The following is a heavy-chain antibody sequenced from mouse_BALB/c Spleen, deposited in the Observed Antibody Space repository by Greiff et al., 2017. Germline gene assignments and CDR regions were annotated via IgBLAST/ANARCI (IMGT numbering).Heavy chain of an antibody. D-gene: IGHD1-2*01. CDR3: ARQGFITTATGAMDY. V-gene: IGHV5-12-1*01. Sequence: EVQGVESGGGLVKPGGSLKLSCAASGFAFSSYDMSWVRQTPEKRLEWVAYISSGGGSTYYPDTVKGRFTISRDNAKNTLYLQMSSLKSEDTAMYYCARQGFITTATGAMDYWGQGTSVTVSS. CDR1: GFAFSSYD. J-gene: IGHJ4*01. CDR2: ISSGGGST.